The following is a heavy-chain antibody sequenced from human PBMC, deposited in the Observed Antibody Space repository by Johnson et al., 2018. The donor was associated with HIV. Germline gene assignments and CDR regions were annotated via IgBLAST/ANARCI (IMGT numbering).Heavy chain of an antibody. CDR2: IKSKTDGGTR. D-gene: IGHD3-3*01. J-gene: IGHJ3*02. CDR1: GFTFSDYY. V-gene: IGHV3-15*01. CDR3: TTGLTIFGVVILDAFDI. Sequence: VQLVESGGGLVKPGGSLRLSCAASGFTFSDYYMSWIRQAPGKGLEWVGRIKSKTDGGTRDYAAPVKGRFTISRDDSKNRLHLQMNSLKTEDTAVYYCTTGLTIFGVVILDAFDIWGQGTMVTVSS.